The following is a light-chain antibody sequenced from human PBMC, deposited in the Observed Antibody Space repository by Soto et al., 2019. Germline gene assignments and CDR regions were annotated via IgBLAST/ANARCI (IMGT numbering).Light chain of an antibody. CDR1: QTVTNDY. CDR3: QQYSSLPHT. V-gene: IGKV3-20*01. CDR2: GAS. Sequence: EIVLTQSPGTLSLSPGERATLSCRASQTVTNDYLAWYQQKPGQAPRLLIFGASSRATGIPDRFGGSGSGTDFTLTISSLEPDDFVVYYCQQYSSLPHTFGQGTKLEVK. J-gene: IGKJ2*01.